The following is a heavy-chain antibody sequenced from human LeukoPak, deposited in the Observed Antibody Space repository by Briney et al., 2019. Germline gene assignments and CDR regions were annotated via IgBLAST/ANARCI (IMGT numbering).Heavy chain of an antibody. J-gene: IGHJ6*03. CDR1: GFTFSSYA. V-gene: IGHV3-23*01. CDR2: FSFNGEST. D-gene: IGHD5-18*01. Sequence: RGSLRLSCAASGFTFSSYAMTWVRQAPGKGLEWVSSFSFNGESTYYADSAKGRFTISRDNSKNTLYLQMNSLRAEDTAVYYCAKGGYSNGRYYYYYMDVWGEGTTVTVSS. CDR3: AKGGYSNGRYYYYYMDV.